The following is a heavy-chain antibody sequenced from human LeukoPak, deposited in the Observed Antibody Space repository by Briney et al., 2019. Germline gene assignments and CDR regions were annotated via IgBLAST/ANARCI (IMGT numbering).Heavy chain of an antibody. J-gene: IGHJ6*04. CDR2: ISAYNGNT. CDR1: GYTFTSYG. V-gene: IGHV1-18*01. Sequence: ASVKVSCKASGYTFTSYGISWVRQAPGQGLEWMGWISAYNGNTNYAQKLQGRVTMTTDTSTSTAYMELRSLRSDDTAVYYCARESATMYSSSWYGTDVWGKGTTVTVSS. D-gene: IGHD6-13*01. CDR3: ARESATMYSSSWYGTDV.